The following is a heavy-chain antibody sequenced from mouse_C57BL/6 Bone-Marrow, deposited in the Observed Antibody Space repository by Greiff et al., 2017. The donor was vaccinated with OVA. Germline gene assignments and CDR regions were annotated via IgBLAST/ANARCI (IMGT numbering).Heavy chain of an antibody. V-gene: IGHV1-81*01. CDR3: AYGNYVGFAY. D-gene: IGHD2-1*01. J-gene: IGHJ3*01. CDR1: GYTFTSYG. Sequence: VMLQQSGAELARPGASVKLSCKASGYTFTSYGISWVKQRTGQGLEWIGEIYPRSGNTYYNEKFKGKATLTADKSSSTAYMELRSLTSEDSAVYFCAYGNYVGFAYWGQGTLVTVSA. CDR2: IYPRSGNT.